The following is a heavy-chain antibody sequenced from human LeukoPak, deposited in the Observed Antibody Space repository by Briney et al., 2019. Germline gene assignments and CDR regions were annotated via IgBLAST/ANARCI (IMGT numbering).Heavy chain of an antibody. CDR1: GFTFGSFS. CDR3: AKDVKPDSGRDVDY. Sequence: GSLRLSCAASGFTFGSFSMNWVRQAPGKGLEWVSAIYPSGDSTYYADSVKGRFTISRDNSRNTLYLQMHSLSAEDTAVYYCAKDVKPDSGRDVDYWGQGTLVTVSS. J-gene: IGHJ4*02. D-gene: IGHD6-19*01. V-gene: IGHV3-23*01. CDR2: IYPSGDST.